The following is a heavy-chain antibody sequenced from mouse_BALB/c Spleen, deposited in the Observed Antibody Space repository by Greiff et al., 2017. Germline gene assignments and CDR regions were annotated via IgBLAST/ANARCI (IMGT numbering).Heavy chain of an antibody. CDR3: ARVRHGDGPGAY. CDR2: IWAGGST. D-gene: IGHD2-3*01. Sequence: VMLVESGPGLVAPSQSLSITCTVSGFSLTSYGVHWVRQPPGKGLEWLGVIWAGGSTNYNSALMSRLSISKDNSKSQVFLKMSSLQTDDTAMYYCARVRHGDGPGAYWGQGTLVTVSA. J-gene: IGHJ3*01. CDR1: GFSLTSYG. V-gene: IGHV2-9*02.